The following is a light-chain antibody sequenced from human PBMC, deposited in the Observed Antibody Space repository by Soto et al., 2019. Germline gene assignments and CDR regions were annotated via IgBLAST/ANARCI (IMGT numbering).Light chain of an antibody. V-gene: IGKV3-20*01. J-gene: IGKJ1*01. CDR1: QSVSSSY. Sequence: ETVLTQSPGTLSLSPGERATLFCRASQSVSSSYLAWYQQKPGQAPSLLIFGESSRATGIPDRFSGSGSGTEFTLTISRLEPEYFAVYYCQQHGSSPPSWTFGQGTKVEIK. CDR2: GES. CDR3: QQHGSSPPSWT.